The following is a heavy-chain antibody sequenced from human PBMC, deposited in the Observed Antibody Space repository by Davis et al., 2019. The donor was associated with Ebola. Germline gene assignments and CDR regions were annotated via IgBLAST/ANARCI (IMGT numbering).Heavy chain of an antibody. D-gene: IGHD2-15*01. J-gene: IGHJ5*02. Sequence: GESLKISCAASGFTFSTYWMHWVRQAPGKGLVWVSRISSDESSTSYADSVKGRFTISRDNAKNTLYVQMNSLRAEDTAVYYCARGNRYCSGDTCANWLDPWGQGTLVTVSS. V-gene: IGHV3-74*01. CDR2: ISSDESST. CDR1: GFTFSTYW. CDR3: ARGNRYCSGDTCANWLDP.